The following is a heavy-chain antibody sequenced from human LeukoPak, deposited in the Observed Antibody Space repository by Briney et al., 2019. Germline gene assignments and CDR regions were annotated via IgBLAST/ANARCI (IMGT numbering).Heavy chain of an antibody. V-gene: IGHV3-53*01. J-gene: IGHJ4*02. CDR2: IFSASYT. CDR1: GLTVSSNY. CDR3: ATLGSSGMVHGNLDF. D-gene: IGHD3-10*01. Sequence: GGSLRLSCAASGLTVSSNYMSWVRQAPGKGLEWVSVIFSASYTFYADSVKGRFTISRDNAKNSLYLQMNSLRAEDTAMYYCATLGSSGMVHGNLDFWGQGTLVTVSS.